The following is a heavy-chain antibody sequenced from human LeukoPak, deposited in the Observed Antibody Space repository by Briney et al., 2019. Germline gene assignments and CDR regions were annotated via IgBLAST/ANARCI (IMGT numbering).Heavy chain of an antibody. CDR3: VKAFSRGWWYDAFDI. J-gene: IGHJ3*02. Sequence: GGSLRLSCAASGFTFSSYEMNWVRQAPGMGLEWVLYISSSGSTIYYADSVKGRFTISRDNTKNSLYLQMNSLRAEDRAVYYCVKAFSRGWWYDAFDIWGQGTMVTVSS. CDR1: GFTFSSYE. V-gene: IGHV3-48*03. CDR2: ISSSGSTI. D-gene: IGHD2-15*01.